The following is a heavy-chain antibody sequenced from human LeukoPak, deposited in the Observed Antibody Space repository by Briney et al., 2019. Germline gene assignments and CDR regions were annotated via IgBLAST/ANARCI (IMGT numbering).Heavy chain of an antibody. D-gene: IGHD3-22*01. CDR1: GGSISSNTYY. CDR3: ASVYYDSSGYYPSRFDY. V-gene: IGHV4-39*01. J-gene: IGHJ4*02. CDR2: IYYSGST. Sequence: SETLSLTCTVSGGSISSNTYYWGWIRQPPGTGLEWIGNIYYSGSTYYNPSLKSRVTISVDTSKNQFSLKLSSVTAADTAVYYCASVYYDSSGYYPSRFDYWGQGTLVTVSS.